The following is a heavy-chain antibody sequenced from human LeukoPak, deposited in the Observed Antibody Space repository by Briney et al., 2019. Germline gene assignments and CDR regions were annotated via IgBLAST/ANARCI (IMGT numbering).Heavy chain of an antibody. J-gene: IGHJ4*02. Sequence: EASVKVSCKASGGTFSSYAISWVRQAPGQGLEWMGGIIPIFGTANYAQKFQGRVTITADESTSTAYMELSSLRSEDTAVYYCARGDYYGNSGYYGPDYWGQGTLVSVSS. CDR2: IIPIFGTA. CDR1: GGTFSSYA. CDR3: ARGDYYGNSGYYGPDY. D-gene: IGHD3-22*01. V-gene: IGHV1-69*01.